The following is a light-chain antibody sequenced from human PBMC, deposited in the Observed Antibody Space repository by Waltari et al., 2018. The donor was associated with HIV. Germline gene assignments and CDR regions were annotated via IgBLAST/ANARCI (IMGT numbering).Light chain of an antibody. J-gene: IGLJ3*02. CDR1: RRDIGAYNC. CDR2: DVS. CDR3: TSYRSGCTWV. Sequence: QSALTQPASVSGSPGQSITIPCTGTRRDIGAYNCVSWYQQPPGTAPKLMIYDVSNRPSGVPDRFSGSKSGNTASLTISGLQADDEADYYCTSYRSGCTWVFGGGTKLTVL. V-gene: IGLV2-14*03.